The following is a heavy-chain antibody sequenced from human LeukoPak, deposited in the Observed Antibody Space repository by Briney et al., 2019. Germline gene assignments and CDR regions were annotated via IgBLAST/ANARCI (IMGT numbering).Heavy chain of an antibody. CDR1: GYTLTELS. V-gene: IGHV1-24*01. D-gene: IGHD2-15*01. Sequence: ASVKVSCKVSGYTLTELSMHWVRQAPGKGLEWMGGFDPEDGETIYAQKFQGRVTMTEDTSTDTAYMELSSLRSEDTAVYYCATVSLLREYYYGMDVWDKGTTVTVSS. J-gene: IGHJ6*04. CDR2: FDPEDGET. CDR3: ATVSLLREYYYGMDV.